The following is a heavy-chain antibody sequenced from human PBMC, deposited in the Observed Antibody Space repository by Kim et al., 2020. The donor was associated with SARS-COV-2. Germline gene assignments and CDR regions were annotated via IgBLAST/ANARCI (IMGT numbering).Heavy chain of an antibody. CDR1: GFTFGDYG. D-gene: IGHD3-22*01. Sequence: GGSLRLSCAVSGFTFGDYGMQWVRHVPGKGLEWVSLISADGGSSDYADSVKGRFTISRDNSKNSLYLEMNSLTTDDTALYYCAKDKIYYDNSGRHVGYMDVWGTGTTVTVSS. CDR2: ISADGGSS. CDR3: AKDKIYYDNSGRHVGYMDV. J-gene: IGHJ6*03. V-gene: IGHV3-43*02.